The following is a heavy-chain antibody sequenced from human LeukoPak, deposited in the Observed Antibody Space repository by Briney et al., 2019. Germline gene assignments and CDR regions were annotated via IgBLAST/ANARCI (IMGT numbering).Heavy chain of an antibody. CDR3: AREGYSSSSEVYFDY. CDR2: ISAYNGNT. Sequence: ASVKVSCKASGYTFTSYAMNWVRQAPGQGLEWMGWISAYNGNTNYAQKLQGRVTMTTDTSTSTAYMELRSLRSDDTAVYYCAREGYSSSSEVYFDYWGQGTLVTVSS. V-gene: IGHV1-18*01. J-gene: IGHJ4*02. CDR1: GYTFTSYA. D-gene: IGHD6-6*01.